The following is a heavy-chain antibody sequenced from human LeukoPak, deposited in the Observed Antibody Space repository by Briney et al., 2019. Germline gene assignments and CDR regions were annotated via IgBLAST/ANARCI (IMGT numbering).Heavy chain of an antibody. D-gene: IGHD3-22*01. CDR1: GGTFSSYA. J-gene: IGHJ4*02. Sequence: SVKVSCKASGGTFSSYAISWVRQAPGQGLEWMRGIIPIFGTANYAQKFQGRVTITADESTSTAYMELSSLRSEDTAVYYCARDYWDDSSGYYIFDYWGQGTLVTVSS. V-gene: IGHV1-69*13. CDR2: IIPIFGTA. CDR3: ARDYWDDSSGYYIFDY.